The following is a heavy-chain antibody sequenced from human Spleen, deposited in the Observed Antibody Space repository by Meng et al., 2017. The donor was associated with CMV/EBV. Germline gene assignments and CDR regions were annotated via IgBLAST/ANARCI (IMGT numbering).Heavy chain of an antibody. J-gene: IGHJ6*02. D-gene: IGHD4-17*01. CDR1: GFTVRSNY. V-gene: IGHV3-66*02. CDR2: IYSGGST. CDR3: ARESNGDPPYYNYYTMDV. Sequence: GGSLRLSCAASGFTVRSNYMNWVRQAPGKGLEWVSVIYSGGSTYYADSVKGRFTISRDNSKNTLYLHMNSLRVEDTGVYYCARESNGDPPYYNYYTMDVWGQGTTVTVSS.